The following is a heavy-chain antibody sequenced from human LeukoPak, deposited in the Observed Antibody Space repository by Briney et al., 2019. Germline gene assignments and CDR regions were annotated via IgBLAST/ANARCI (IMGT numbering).Heavy chain of an antibody. Sequence: SETLSLTCTVPGDSVSGISFYWSWIRQPPGKGLQYIGYIQYSGSANYNPSLKSRVTISVDTSKTQFSLKLSSVTAADTAVYYCARYYDSSGYWSTPHFDYWGQGTLVTVSS. J-gene: IGHJ4*02. V-gene: IGHV4-61*01. CDR3: ARYYDSSGYWSTPHFDY. CDR2: IQYSGSA. D-gene: IGHD3-22*01. CDR1: GDSVSGISFY.